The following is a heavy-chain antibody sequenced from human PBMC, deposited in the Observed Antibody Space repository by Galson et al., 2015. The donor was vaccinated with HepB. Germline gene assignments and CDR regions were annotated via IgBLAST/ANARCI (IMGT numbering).Heavy chain of an antibody. D-gene: IGHD1-1*01. J-gene: IGHJ1*01. V-gene: IGHV3-9*01. CDR2: ISWNGGNI. CDR3: AKDFRLLESGYFQH. Sequence: SLRLSCAGSGFTFDKYAMYWVRQAPGKGLEWVSSISWNGGNIGYADSVKGRFTISRDNAKNALYLQMNSLRAEDTALYYCAKDFRLLESGYFQHWGQGTLVTVSS. CDR1: GFTFDKYA.